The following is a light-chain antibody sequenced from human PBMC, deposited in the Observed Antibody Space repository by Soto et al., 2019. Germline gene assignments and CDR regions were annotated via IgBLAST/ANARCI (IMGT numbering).Light chain of an antibody. J-gene: IGLJ2*01. CDR3: QSYDSSLSGHVV. CDR2: GNS. CDR1: NSNIGAGFG. V-gene: IGLV1-40*01. Sequence: QSVLTQPPSVSGAPGQRVTISCTGSNSNIGAGFGVHWYQHFPGTAPKLLIYGNSNRPSGVPDRFSGSKSGTSASLAITGLQAEDEADYYCQSYDSSLSGHVVFGGGTKVTVL.